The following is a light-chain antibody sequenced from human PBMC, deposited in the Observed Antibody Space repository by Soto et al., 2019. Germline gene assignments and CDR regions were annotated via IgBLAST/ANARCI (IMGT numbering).Light chain of an antibody. J-gene: IGLJ2*01. CDR3: QSYDSSLSGVV. Sequence: QSVLTQPPSVSGAPGQRVTISCTGSSSNIGADYDVHWYQQLLGTAPKLLIFGNFNRASGVPDRFSGSKSGTSASLAITGLQAEDEADYYCQSYDSSLSGVVFGGGTQLTVL. V-gene: IGLV1-40*01. CDR2: GNF. CDR1: SSNIGADYD.